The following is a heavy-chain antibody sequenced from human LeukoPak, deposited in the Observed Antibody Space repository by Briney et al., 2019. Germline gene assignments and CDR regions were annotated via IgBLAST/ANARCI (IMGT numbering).Heavy chain of an antibody. Sequence: ASVKVSCKASGYTFTSYGISWVRQAPGQGLEWMGGIIPIFGTANYAQKFQGRVTITADESTSTAYMELSSLRSEDTAVYYCARSGVPAAPYYFDYWGQGTLVTVS. CDR3: ARSGVPAAPYYFDY. J-gene: IGHJ4*02. CDR1: GYTFTSYG. CDR2: IIPIFGTA. D-gene: IGHD2-2*01. V-gene: IGHV1-69*13.